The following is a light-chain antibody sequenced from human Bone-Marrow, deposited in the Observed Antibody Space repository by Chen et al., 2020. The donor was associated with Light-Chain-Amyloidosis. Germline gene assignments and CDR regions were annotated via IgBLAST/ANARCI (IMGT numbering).Light chain of an antibody. J-gene: IGKJ2*01. CDR1: QSLLHSNGYNY. CDR3: FQPQETPYT. CDR2: LGS. V-gene: IGKV2-28*01. Sequence: DIVMTQSPLSLCVTPGEPASISCTSTQSLLHSNGYNYLAWYWQKPGQSPQLLIHLGSNRAPGVPDRCGGSGSGTDFTLRISRVEAEDVGVYYCFQPQETPYTFGQGTKLEI.